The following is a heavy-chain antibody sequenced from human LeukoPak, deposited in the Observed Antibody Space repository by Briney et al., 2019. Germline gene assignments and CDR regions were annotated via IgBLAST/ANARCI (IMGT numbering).Heavy chain of an antibody. CDR2: INNDGSET. Sequence: GGSLRLSCAVSGFTFSTYWMHWVRQAPGKGLVWISRINNDGSETRYADSVKGRFTISRDNAKNTLYLQMNSLRAEDTAVYYCAREGVRGGGYDYWGQGALVSVSS. CDR3: AREGVRGGGYDY. V-gene: IGHV3-74*01. D-gene: IGHD3-16*01. CDR1: GFTFSTYW. J-gene: IGHJ4*02.